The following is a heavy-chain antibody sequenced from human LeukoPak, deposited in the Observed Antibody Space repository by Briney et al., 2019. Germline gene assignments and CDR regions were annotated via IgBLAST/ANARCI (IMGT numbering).Heavy chain of an antibody. CDR1: GFSFSDAW. V-gene: IGHV3-15*04. D-gene: IGHD3-10*01. Sequence: GGSLRLSCAASGFSFSDAWMSWVRQIPGKGLEWVGRIESKTDGGTTDYAAPVKGRFSISRDDSTNTLYLQMNSLKSEDTAVYYCTTYGSGRKFDYWGQGILVTVSS. CDR2: IESKTDGGTT. J-gene: IGHJ4*02. CDR3: TTYGSGRKFDY.